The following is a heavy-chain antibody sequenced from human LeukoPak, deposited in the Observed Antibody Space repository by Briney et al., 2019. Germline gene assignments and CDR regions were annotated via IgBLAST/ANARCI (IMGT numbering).Heavy chain of an antibody. V-gene: IGHV4-34*01. J-gene: IGHJ4*02. CDR3: ARRTTYFGWRPSESPSCFDY. CDR2: ISQNGDS. CDR1: GGSLSFYY. D-gene: IGHD3-9*01. Sequence: PSETLSLTCGVSGGSLSFYYWSWIRQSPGKGLEWIAEISQNGDSNYNMSLKSRVTISIDTSKNQFSLTLSSVTAADTAVYYCARRTTYFGWRPSESPSCFDYWGQGTLVTVSS.